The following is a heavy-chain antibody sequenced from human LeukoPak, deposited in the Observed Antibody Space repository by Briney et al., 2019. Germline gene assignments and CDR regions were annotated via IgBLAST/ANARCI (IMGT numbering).Heavy chain of an antibody. CDR2: INPDSGGT. CDR1: GYTXTGYY. CDR3: GRDFRDSLDY. V-gene: IGHV1-2*02. Sequence: ASLKVSCKASGYTXTGYYMHGVRQAPGQALEWMGWINPDSGGTNFAQKFQGRVTMTRDTSISTAYMELSRLRSDDTAVYYCGRDFRDSLDYWGQGTLVTVSS. J-gene: IGHJ4*02.